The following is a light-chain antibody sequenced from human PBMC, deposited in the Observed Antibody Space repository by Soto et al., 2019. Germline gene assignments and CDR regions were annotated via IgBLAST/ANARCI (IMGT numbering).Light chain of an antibody. CDR2: EVK. CDR1: RSDVGSYDY. CDR3: SSYTSTTNIYV. J-gene: IGLJ1*01. V-gene: IGLV2-14*01. Sequence: QSALTQPASVSGSPGQPITISCTGSRSDVGSYDYVSWYQQYPGKAPKVIIYEVKYRPSGISDRFSASKSGNTASLTISGLQAEDEAEYFCSSYTSTTNIYVFGSGTKLTVL.